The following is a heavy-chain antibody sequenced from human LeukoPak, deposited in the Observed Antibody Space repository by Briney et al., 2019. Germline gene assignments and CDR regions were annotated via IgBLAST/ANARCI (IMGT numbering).Heavy chain of an antibody. CDR3: ARGGGREYSSSWYYY. Sequence: GGSLRLSCAASGFTFSSYWMHWVRQAPGKGLVWVSRINSDGSSTSYADSVKGRFTISRDNAKNTLYLQMNSLRAEDTAVHYCARGGGREYSSSWYYYWGQGTLVTVSS. V-gene: IGHV3-74*01. CDR1: GFTFSSYW. D-gene: IGHD6-13*01. J-gene: IGHJ4*02. CDR2: INSDGSST.